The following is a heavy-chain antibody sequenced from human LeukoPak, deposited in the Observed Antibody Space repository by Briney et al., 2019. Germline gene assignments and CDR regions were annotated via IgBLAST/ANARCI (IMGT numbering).Heavy chain of an antibody. Sequence: GGSLRLSCAASGFTFSSYAMHGVRQAPGQGLAWVAVISYDGSNKYYADSVKGRFTISRDKSKNTLYLQMNSLRAEDTAVYYCARDSAYYYDSSGPGYWGQGTLVTVSS. J-gene: IGHJ4*02. D-gene: IGHD3-22*01. V-gene: IGHV3-30-3*01. CDR2: ISYDGSNK. CDR1: GFTFSSYA. CDR3: ARDSAYYYDSSGPGY.